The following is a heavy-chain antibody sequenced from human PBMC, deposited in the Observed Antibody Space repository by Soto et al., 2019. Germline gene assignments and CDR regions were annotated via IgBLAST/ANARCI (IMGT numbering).Heavy chain of an antibody. Sequence: QVQLQESGPGLVKPSQTLSLTCTVSGASISSADYFWSWIRQPPGQGLEWIGYIYYSGNIFYTPSLESRVTISVDTSKKQFSLKLTSVTAADTAVYYCARQRTVYFARPGDWLDPWGQGTLVTVSS. CDR2: IYYSGNI. J-gene: IGHJ5*02. CDR3: ARQRTVYFARPGDWLDP. D-gene: IGHD3-9*01. V-gene: IGHV4-30-4*01. CDR1: GASISSADYF.